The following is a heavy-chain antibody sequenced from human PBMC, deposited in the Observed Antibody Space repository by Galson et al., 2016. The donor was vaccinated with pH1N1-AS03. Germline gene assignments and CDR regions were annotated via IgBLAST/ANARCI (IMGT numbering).Heavy chain of an antibody. Sequence: SVKVSCKASGYSFPTYSFNWVRQAPGQGLEWLGWISAYSGDTHYARKFQGRVTLTTDTSTSTAYMELRSLTSGDTAVYYCARAHYNAYYFPDFWGQGALVTVSS. CDR2: ISAYSGDT. D-gene: IGHD2/OR15-2a*01. CDR3: ARAHYNAYYFPDF. CDR1: GYSFPTYS. V-gene: IGHV1-18*04. J-gene: IGHJ4*02.